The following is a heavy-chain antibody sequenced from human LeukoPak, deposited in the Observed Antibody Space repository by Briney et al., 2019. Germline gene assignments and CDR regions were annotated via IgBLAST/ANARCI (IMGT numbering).Heavy chain of an antibody. CDR1: GGSISSSSYY. V-gene: IGHV4-39*07. CDR2: IYYSGST. D-gene: IGHD2/OR15-2a*01. Sequence: PSETLSLTCTVSGGSISSSSYYWGWIRQPPGKGLEWIGSIYYSGSTYYNPSLKSRVTISVDTSKNQFSLKLSSVTAADTAVYYCARDSHLSRKVLGAFDIWGQGTMVTVSS. J-gene: IGHJ3*02. CDR3: ARDSHLSRKVLGAFDI.